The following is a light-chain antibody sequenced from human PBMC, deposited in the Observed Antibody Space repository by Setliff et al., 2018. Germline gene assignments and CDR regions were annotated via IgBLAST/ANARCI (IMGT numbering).Light chain of an antibody. V-gene: IGLV2-14*03. CDR1: SSDVGGYNY. Sequence: LTQPASVSGSPGQSITISCTGTSSDVGGYNYVSWYQQHPGKAPKLMIYDVSNRPSGVSNRFSGSKSGNTASLTISGLQAEDETDYYCSSYTSSSASYVFGTGT. CDR2: DVS. CDR3: SSYTSSSASYV. J-gene: IGLJ1*01.